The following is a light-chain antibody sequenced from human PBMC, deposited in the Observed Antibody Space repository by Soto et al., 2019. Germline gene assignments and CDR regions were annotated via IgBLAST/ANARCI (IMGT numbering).Light chain of an antibody. J-gene: IGKJ1*01. Sequence: DIQMTQSPSSLSSSLGDRFTITFRASQIISSYLNWYQQKPGKAPKRLIYAASSLQSGVPSRFSGSGSGTDFTLTISSLEPEDFAVYYCQQRSNWPRTFGQGTKVDIK. CDR3: QQRSNWPRT. V-gene: IGKV1-39*01. CDR1: QIISSY. CDR2: AAS.